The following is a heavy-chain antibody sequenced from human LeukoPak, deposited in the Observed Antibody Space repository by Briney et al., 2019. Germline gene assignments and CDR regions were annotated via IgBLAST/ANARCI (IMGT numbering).Heavy chain of an antibody. CDR1: GYTFTSYD. CDR3: ARIEYSSSSGEYYFDY. J-gene: IGHJ4*02. CDR2: MNPNSGNT. V-gene: IGHV1-8*01. Sequence: ASVKVSCKASGYTFTSYDVNWVRQATGQGLEWMGWMNPNSGNTGYAQKFQGRVTMTRNTSISTAYMELSSLRSEDTAVYYCARIEYSSSSGEYYFDYWGQGTLVTVSS. D-gene: IGHD6-6*01.